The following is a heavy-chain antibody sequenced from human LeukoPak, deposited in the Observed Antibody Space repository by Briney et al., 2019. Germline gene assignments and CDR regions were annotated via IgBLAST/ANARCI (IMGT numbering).Heavy chain of an antibody. Sequence: SETLSLTCTVSGYSISSGYYWGWIRQPPGKGLEWIGSIYHSGSTYYNPSLKSRVTISVDTSKNQFSLRLSSVTAADTAVYYCARALPPFDYWGQGTLVTVSS. CDR3: ARALPPFDY. CDR1: GYSISSGYY. V-gene: IGHV4-38-2*02. J-gene: IGHJ4*02. CDR2: IYHSGST.